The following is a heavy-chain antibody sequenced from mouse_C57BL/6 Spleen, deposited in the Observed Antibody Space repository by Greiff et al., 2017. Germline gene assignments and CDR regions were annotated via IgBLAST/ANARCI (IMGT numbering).Heavy chain of an antibody. CDR1: GYTFTDYN. CDR2: INPNNGGT. V-gene: IGHV1-18*01. Sequence: VQLQQSGPELVKPGASVKIPCKASGYTFTDYNMDWVKQSHGKSLEWIGDINPNNGGTIYNQKFKGKATLTVDKSSSTAYMELRSLTSEDTAVYYCARRYSSGYAWFAYWGQGTLVTVSA. J-gene: IGHJ3*01. D-gene: IGHD3-2*02. CDR3: ARRYSSGYAWFAY.